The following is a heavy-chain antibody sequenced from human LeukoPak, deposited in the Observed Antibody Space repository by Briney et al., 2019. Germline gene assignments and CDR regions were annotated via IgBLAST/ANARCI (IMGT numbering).Heavy chain of an antibody. V-gene: IGHV4-34*01. Sequence: NPSETLSLTCAVYGGSFTKHQWSWIRQPPGKGLEWIGAINDGGSTNYNPSLKSRVTISVDTSKNQFSLKLSSVTAADTAVYYCARPYDSSGYDAFDIWGQGTMVTVSS. J-gene: IGHJ3*02. CDR1: GGSFTKHQ. CDR3: ARPYDSSGYDAFDI. CDR2: INDGGST. D-gene: IGHD3-22*01.